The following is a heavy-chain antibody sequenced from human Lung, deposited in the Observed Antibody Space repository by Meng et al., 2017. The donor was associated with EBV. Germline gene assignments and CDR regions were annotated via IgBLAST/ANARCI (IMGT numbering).Heavy chain of an antibody. CDR2: ISGSGGST. V-gene: IGHV3-23*01. D-gene: IGHD1-7*01. Sequence: EVRLLGPGGAWVQPGGSLGLSCAASGFTFSSYAMSWVRQAPGKGLEWVSAISGSGGSTYYADSVKGRFTISRDNSKNTLYLQMNSLRAEDTAVYYCARLTGTGWFDPWGQGTLVTVSS. CDR3: ARLTGTGWFDP. J-gene: IGHJ5*02. CDR1: GFTFSSYA.